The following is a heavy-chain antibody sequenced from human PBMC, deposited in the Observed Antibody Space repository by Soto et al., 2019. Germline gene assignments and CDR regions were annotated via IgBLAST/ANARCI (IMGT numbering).Heavy chain of an antibody. CDR2: IYPGDSDT. D-gene: IGHD6-19*01. J-gene: IGHJ1*01. V-gene: IGHV5-51*01. Sequence: PGESLKISCKGSGYSFTSYWIGWVRQMPGKGLEWMGIIYPGDSDTRYSPSFQGQVTISADKSISTAYLQWSSLKASDTAMYYCARLAVAGTSDPEYFQHWGQGTLVTVSS. CDR3: ARLAVAGTSDPEYFQH. CDR1: GYSFTSYW.